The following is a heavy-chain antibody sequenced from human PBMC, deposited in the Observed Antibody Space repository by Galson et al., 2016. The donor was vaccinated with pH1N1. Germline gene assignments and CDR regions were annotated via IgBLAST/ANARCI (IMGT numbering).Heavy chain of an antibody. CDR1: GFIFSDYW. D-gene: IGHD1-26*01. CDR3: ATEDYYTSLY. Sequence: SLRLSCAASGFIFSDYWMSWVRQAPGKGLEWVAKIKQDGSRKYYVDSMKGRCTISRDNAENSLSLQMNSLRVDDTALYYCATEDYYTSLYWGQGILVTVSS. CDR2: IKQDGSRK. J-gene: IGHJ4*02. V-gene: IGHV3-7*01.